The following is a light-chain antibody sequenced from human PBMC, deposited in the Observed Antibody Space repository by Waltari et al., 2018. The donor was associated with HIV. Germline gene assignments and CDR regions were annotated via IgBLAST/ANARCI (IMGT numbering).Light chain of an antibody. CDR3: QQTYTNMWT. J-gene: IGKJ1*01. V-gene: IGKV1-39*01. Sequence: DIQLTQSPSSLSASVGDRVTITCRASQSISTYLNWYQQKPGKAPKLLIYAASYLQSGVPSRFSGSGSGTDFTLTITVLQPEDFATYHCQQTYTNMWTIGQGTKVEIK. CDR2: AAS. CDR1: QSISTY.